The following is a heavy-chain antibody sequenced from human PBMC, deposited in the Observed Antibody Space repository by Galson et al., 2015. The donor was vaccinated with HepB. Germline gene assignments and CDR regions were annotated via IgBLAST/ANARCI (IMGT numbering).Heavy chain of an antibody. CDR2: ISYDGSNK. D-gene: IGHD6-13*01. J-gene: IGHJ4*02. V-gene: IGHV3-30-3*01. Sequence: SLRLSCAASGFTFSSYAMHWVRQAPGKGLEWVAVISYDGSNKYYADSVKGRFTISRDNSKNTLYLQMNSLRAEDTAVYYCARDPLIAAAGPYFDYWGQGTLVTVSS. CDR1: GFTFSSYA. CDR3: ARDPLIAAAGPYFDY.